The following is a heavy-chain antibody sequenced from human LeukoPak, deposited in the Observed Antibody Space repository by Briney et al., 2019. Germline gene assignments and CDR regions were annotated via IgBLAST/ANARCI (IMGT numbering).Heavy chain of an antibody. V-gene: IGHV4-34*01. D-gene: IGHD3-22*01. CDR1: GGSFSGYY. Sequence: SETLSLTCAVYGGSFSGYYWSWIRQPPGKGLEWIGEINHSGSTNYNPSLKSRVTISVDTSKNQFSLKLSSVTAADTAVYYCARQLYDSSGYYYFGRLEYFDYWGQGTLVTVSS. CDR3: ARQLYDSSGYYYFGRLEYFDY. J-gene: IGHJ4*02. CDR2: INHSGST.